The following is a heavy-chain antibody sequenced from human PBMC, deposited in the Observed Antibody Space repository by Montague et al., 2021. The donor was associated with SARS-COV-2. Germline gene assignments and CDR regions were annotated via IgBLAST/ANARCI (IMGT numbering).Heavy chain of an antibody. CDR2: ISSSGSTI. Sequence: SLRLSCAASGFTFSSYEMNWVRQAPGKGLEWVSYISSSGSTIYYSDSVNGRFTISRDNAKNSLYLQMNNLRAEDTAVYYCARGGTYYDFWSGYQNYYYGMDVWGQGTTVTVSS. D-gene: IGHD3-3*01. CDR1: GFTFSSYE. CDR3: ARGGTYYDFWSGYQNYYYGMDV. J-gene: IGHJ6*02. V-gene: IGHV3-48*03.